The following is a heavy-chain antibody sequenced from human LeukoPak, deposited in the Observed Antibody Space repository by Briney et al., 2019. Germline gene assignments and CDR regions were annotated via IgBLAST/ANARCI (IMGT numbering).Heavy chain of an antibody. V-gene: IGHV4-59*08. J-gene: IGHJ3*02. CDR2: IYYSGST. CDR1: GGSISSYY. Sequence: PSETLSLTCTVSGGSISSYYWSWIRQPPGKGLEWIGYIYYSGSTNYNPSLKSRVTISEDTSKNQFSLKLTSVTAADTAVYYCARHSAHSSTNDAFDMWGQGTLVIVPS. D-gene: IGHD6-13*01. CDR3: ARHSAHSSTNDAFDM.